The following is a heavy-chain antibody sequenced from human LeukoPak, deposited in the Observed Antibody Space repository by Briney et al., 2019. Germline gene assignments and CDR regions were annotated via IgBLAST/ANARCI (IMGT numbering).Heavy chain of an antibody. CDR2: IYRSGST. Sequence: SETLSLTCTVSGGSISSGSYYWSWIRQPAGKRLEWIGHIYRSGSTNYNPSLKSRVTISVDTSKNQFSLKLSSVTAADTAMYYCARDGHRRYYYGSSGRDDVFDIWGQGTMVTVSS. D-gene: IGHD3-22*01. J-gene: IGHJ3*02. V-gene: IGHV4-61*09. CDR1: GGSISSGSYY. CDR3: ARDGHRRYYYGSSGRDDVFDI.